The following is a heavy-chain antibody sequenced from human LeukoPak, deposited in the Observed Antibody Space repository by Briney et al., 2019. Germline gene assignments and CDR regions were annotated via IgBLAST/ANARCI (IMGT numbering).Heavy chain of an antibody. Sequence: GGSLRLSCAASGFTFSSYAMSWVRQAPGKGLEWVSALSGSGGSTYYADSVKGRFTISRDNSKNTLYLQMNSLRAEDTAVYYCAKFLDQGHCSGGSCYLSFDYWGQGTLVTVSS. CDR3: AKFLDQGHCSGGSCYLSFDY. J-gene: IGHJ4*02. CDR1: GFTFSSYA. D-gene: IGHD2-15*01. V-gene: IGHV3-23*01. CDR2: LSGSGGST.